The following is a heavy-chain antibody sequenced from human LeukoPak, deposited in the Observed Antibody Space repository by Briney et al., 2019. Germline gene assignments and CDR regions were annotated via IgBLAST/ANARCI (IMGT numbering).Heavy chain of an antibody. CDR1: GFTFSSYS. D-gene: IGHD6-13*01. V-gene: IGHV3-21*01. J-gene: IGHJ5*02. Sequence: GGSLRLSCAASGFTFSSYSMNWVRQAPGKGLEWVSSISSSSSYIYYADSVKGRFTISRDNAKNSLYLQMNSLRAEDTAVYYCAKRGEGVSNTWYMNNWFDPWGQGTLVTVSS. CDR2: ISSSSSYI. CDR3: AKRGEGVSNTWYMNNWFDP.